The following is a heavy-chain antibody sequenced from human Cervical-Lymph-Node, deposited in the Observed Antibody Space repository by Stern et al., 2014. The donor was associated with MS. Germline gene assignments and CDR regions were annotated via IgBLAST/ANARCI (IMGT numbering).Heavy chain of an antibody. CDR3: ARGHSSGWYAGVYFDY. D-gene: IGHD6-19*01. CDR2: ISSSSSYI. J-gene: IGHJ4*02. V-gene: IGHV3-21*01. CDR1: GFTFSSYS. Sequence: EVQLVESGGGLVKPGGSLRLSCAASGFTFSSYSMNWVRQAPGKGLEWVSSISSSSSYIYYADSVKGRFTISRDNAKNSLYLQMNSLRAEDTAVYYCARGHSSGWYAGVYFDYWGQGTLVTVSS.